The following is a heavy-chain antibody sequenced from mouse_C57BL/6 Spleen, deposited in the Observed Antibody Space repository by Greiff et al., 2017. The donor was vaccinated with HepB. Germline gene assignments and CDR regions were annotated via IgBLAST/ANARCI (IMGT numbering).Heavy chain of an antibody. CDR3: ARGIYYDYDGFAY. J-gene: IGHJ3*01. Sequence: EVQLQQSGPELVKPGASVKMSCKASGYTFTDYNMHWVKQSHGKSLEWIGYINPNNGGTSYNQKFKGKATLTVNRSSSTAYMELRSLTSEDSAVYYCARGIYYDYDGFAYWGQRTLVTVSA. V-gene: IGHV1-22*01. D-gene: IGHD2-4*01. CDR2: INPNNGGT. CDR1: GYTFTDYN.